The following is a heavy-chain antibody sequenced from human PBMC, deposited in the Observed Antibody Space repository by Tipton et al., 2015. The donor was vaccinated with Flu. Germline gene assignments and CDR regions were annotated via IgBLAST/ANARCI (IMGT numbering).Heavy chain of an antibody. J-gene: IGHJ3*02. Sequence: QLVQSGAEVKKPGESLKISCKGSGYSFTSYWIGWVRQMPGKGLEWMGIIYPGDSDTRYSPSFQGQVTISADKSISTAYLQWSSLKASDTAMYYCARRVIVLMVSDAFDIWGQGTMVTVSS. CDR1: GYSFTSYW. D-gene: IGHD2-8*01. CDR3: ARRVIVLMVSDAFDI. V-gene: IGHV5-51*01. CDR2: IYPGDSDT.